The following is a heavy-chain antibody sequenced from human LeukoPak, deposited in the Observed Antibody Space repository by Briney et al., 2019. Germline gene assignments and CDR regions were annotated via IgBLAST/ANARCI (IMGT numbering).Heavy chain of an antibody. CDR3: ARQKSVAATRYYYYGMDV. J-gene: IGHJ6*02. Sequence: KPGESLKIPRKGSGYSFTSYWIGWVRQMPGKGLEWMGIIYPGDSDTRYSPSFQGQVTISADKSISTAYLQWSSLKASDTAMYYCARQKSVAATRYYYYGMDVWGQGTTVTVSS. V-gene: IGHV5-51*01. CDR1: GYSFTSYW. CDR2: IYPGDSDT. D-gene: IGHD2-15*01.